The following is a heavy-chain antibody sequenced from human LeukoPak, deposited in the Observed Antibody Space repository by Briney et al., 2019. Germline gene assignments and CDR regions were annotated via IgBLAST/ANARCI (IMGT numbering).Heavy chain of an antibody. V-gene: IGHV3-30*04. Sequence: PGGSLRLSCAASGFTFSSYAMHWVRQAPGKGLEWVAVISYDGSNKYYADSVKGRFTISRDNSKNTLYLQMNSLRAEDTAVYYCARGKSAMAYFDYWGQGTLVTVSA. CDR1: GFTFSSYA. J-gene: IGHJ4*02. CDR2: ISYDGSNK. D-gene: IGHD5-18*01. CDR3: ARGKSAMAYFDY.